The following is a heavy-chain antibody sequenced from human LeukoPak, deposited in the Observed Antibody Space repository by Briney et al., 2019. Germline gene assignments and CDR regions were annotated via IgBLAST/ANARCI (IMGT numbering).Heavy chain of an antibody. CDR3: ARDGITGTSTFDY. J-gene: IGHJ4*02. CDR1: GGSISSGDYY. D-gene: IGHD1-20*01. V-gene: IGHV4-30-4*08. CDR2: IYYSGST. Sequence: SETLYLTCTVSGGSISSGDYYWSWIRQPPGKGLEWIGYIYYSGSTYYNPSLKSRVTISVDTSKNQFSLKLSSVTAADTAVYYCARDGITGTSTFDYWGQGTLVTVSS.